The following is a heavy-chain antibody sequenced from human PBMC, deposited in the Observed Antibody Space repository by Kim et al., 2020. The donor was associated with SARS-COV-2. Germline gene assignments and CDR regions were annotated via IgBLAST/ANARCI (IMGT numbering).Heavy chain of an antibody. CDR1: GGTFSSYT. CDR3: ARDLWMATTSYYYYGMDV. Sequence: SVKVSCKASGGTFSSYTISWVRQAPGQGLEWMGRIIPILGIANYAQKFQGRVTITADKSTSTAYMELSSLRSEDTAVYYCARDLWMATTSYYYYGMDVWGQGTTVTVSS. J-gene: IGHJ6*02. V-gene: IGHV1-69*04. CDR2: IIPILGIA. D-gene: IGHD5-12*01.